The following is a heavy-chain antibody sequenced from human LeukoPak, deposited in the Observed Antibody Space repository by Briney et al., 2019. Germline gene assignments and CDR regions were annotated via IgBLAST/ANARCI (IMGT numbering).Heavy chain of an antibody. V-gene: IGHV4-39*07. CDR3: ASSSSWYGNAFDI. CDR1: GGSISSSSYY. D-gene: IGHD6-13*01. J-gene: IGHJ3*02. CDR2: IYYSGST. Sequence: SETLSLTCTVSGGSISSSSYYWGWIRQPPGKGLEWIGSIYYSGSTYYNPSLKSRVTISVDTSKNQFSLKLSSVTAADTAAYYCASSSSWYGNAFDIWGQGTMVTVSS.